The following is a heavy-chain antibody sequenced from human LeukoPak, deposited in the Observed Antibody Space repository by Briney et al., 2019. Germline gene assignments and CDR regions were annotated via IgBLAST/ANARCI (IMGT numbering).Heavy chain of an antibody. CDR1: GYTFTSYD. Sequence: ASVKVSCKASGYTFTSYDINWVRQATGQGLEWMGWMNPNSGNTGYAQKFQGRVTMTRNTSLSTAYMELSSLRSEDTAVYYCASCSSMGGSGSYYNDYWGQGTLVTVSS. CDR2: MNPNSGNT. V-gene: IGHV1-8*01. D-gene: IGHD3-10*01. CDR3: ASCSSMGGSGSYYNDY. J-gene: IGHJ4*02.